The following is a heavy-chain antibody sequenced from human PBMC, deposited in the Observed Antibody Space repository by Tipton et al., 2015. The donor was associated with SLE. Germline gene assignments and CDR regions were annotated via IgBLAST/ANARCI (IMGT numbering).Heavy chain of an antibody. CDR3: ARVAPTEVFDY. V-gene: IGHV4-59*01. J-gene: IGHJ4*02. Sequence: TLSLTCTVSGGSISSTYWNWIRQPPGQGLEWIGYIYYSGSTKYNTKYNPSLKSRVTISEDTSKNQFSLKLSSVTAADTAVYYCARVAPTEVFDYWGQGTLVTVSS. D-gene: IGHD1-1*01. CDR1: GGSISSTY. CDR2: IYYSGSTKYNT.